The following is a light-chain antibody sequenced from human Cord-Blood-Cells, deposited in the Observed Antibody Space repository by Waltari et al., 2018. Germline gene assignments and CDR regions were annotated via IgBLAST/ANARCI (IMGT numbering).Light chain of an antibody. V-gene: IGLV3-19*01. J-gene: IGLJ1*01. Sequence: SSELTQDPAVSVALGQPVRITCQGDSLRSYYARWYQQKPGQAPVLVIYGKNNRPSGIPDRFSGSSSGNTASLTITGAQAEDEADYYCNSRDSSGNHYVFGTGTKVTVL. CDR2: GKN. CDR3: NSRDSSGNHYV. CDR1: SLRSYY.